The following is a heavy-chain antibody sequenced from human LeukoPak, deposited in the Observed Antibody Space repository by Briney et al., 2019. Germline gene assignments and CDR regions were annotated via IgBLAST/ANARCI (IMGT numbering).Heavy chain of an antibody. CDR3: ARDTETVVDNSLGY. J-gene: IGHJ4*02. V-gene: IGHV7-4-1*02. CDR2: INTNTGNP. D-gene: IGHD4-23*01. CDR1: GYTFTSYA. Sequence: GASVKVSCKASGYTFTSYAMNWVRQAPGQGLEWMGWINTNTGNPTYAQGFTGRFVFSLDTSVSTAYLQISSLKAEDTAVYYCARDTETVVDNSLGYWGQGTLVTVSS.